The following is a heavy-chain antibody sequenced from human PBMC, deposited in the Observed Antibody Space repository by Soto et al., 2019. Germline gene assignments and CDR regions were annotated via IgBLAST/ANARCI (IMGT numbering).Heavy chain of an antibody. J-gene: IGHJ4*02. D-gene: IGHD3-10*01. V-gene: IGHV3-23*01. CDR2: FSGSGGNT. CDR1: GFTFSSYA. CDR3: ARVLFVSGPFDY. Sequence: GSLRLSCAASGFTFSSYAMTWVRQAPGKGLEWVSTFSGSGGNTFYADSVKGRFTISRDNSENTFFLQMNSLRADDTAVYYCARVLFVSGPFDYWGQGTLVTVSS.